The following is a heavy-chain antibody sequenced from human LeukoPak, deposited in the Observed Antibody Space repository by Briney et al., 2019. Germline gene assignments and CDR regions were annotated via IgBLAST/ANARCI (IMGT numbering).Heavy chain of an antibody. D-gene: IGHD5-12*01. CDR2: ISAYNGNT. V-gene: IGHV1-18*01. CDR3: ARVRNSGFRYVDS. J-gene: IGHJ4*02. Sequence: ASVKVSCKASGYTFTNYAISWVRQAPGPGLEWVGWISAYNGNTNYAQKLQGRVTMTTDTYTSTAYMDLRSLRSDDTAVYYCARVRNSGFRYVDSWGQGTLVTVSS. CDR1: GYTFTNYA.